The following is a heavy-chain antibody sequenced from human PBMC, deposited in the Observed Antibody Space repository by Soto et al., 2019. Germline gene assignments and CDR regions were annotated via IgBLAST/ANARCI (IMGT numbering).Heavy chain of an antibody. CDR3: VKDDGGYPSTAPH. D-gene: IGHD3-22*01. J-gene: IGHJ4*02. CDR2: ISGRGDRT. V-gene: IGHV3-23*01. CDR1: GITISNYP. Sequence: EVQLLESGGGLVQPGGSLRLSCAASGITISNYPMSWVRQAPGKGLDWVSGISGRGDRTYYADSAKGRFTISKDISRNSLSLQLDSLGVEATAVYFCVKDDGGYPSTAPHWGQGTLVTVSS.